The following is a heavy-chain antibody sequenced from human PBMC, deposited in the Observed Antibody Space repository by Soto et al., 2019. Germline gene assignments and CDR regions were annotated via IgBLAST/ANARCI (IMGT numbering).Heavy chain of an antibody. J-gene: IGHJ4*02. CDR1: GHTLTELS. CDR2: FDPEDGET. CDR3: AAGGTRWLHSPFDY. D-gene: IGHD1-1*01. V-gene: IGHV1-24*01. Sequence: QVQLLQSEAEVKKPGASVKVSCKVSGHTLTELSMHWVRQAPGRGLEWMGGFDPEDGETIFAQKFQGRVTMTEHTSTDSTYMELTSLRSEDTAVYYCAAGGTRWLHSPFDYWGQGTLVTISS.